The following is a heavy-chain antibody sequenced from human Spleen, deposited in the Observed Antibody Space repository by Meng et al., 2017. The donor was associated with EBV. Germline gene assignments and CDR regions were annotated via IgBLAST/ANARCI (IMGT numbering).Heavy chain of an antibody. D-gene: IGHD1-26*01. CDR2: IFHSGNT. J-gene: IGHJ4*02. V-gene: IGHV4-4*02. CDR1: GDSISTRNW. CDR3: ARDVYSGRYYAYGH. Sequence: VHLQGPGPGIVKPSGPLSLACAVSGDSISTRNWWSRVRQPPGKGLEWIGEIFHSGNTNYNPSLKSRVTISVDTSKNQFSLNLTSVTAADTAVYYCARDVYSGRYYAYGHWGQGTLVTVSS.